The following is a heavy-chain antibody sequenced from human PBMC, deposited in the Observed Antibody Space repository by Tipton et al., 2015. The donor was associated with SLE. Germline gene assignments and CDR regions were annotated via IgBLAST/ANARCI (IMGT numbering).Heavy chain of an antibody. J-gene: IGHJ3*01. Sequence: SLRLSCAASGFTFNTHGMSWLRQAPGKGREWVSAITDRGDGANYADSVKGRFTMFRDNYKNTLYLQMNSLRADDTATYFCAKPFSPAGAYLPYDACGQGTVVTVSS. CDR1: GFTFNTHG. D-gene: IGHD7-27*01. V-gene: IGHV3-23*01. CDR3: AKPFSPAGAYLPYDA. CDR2: ITDRGDGA.